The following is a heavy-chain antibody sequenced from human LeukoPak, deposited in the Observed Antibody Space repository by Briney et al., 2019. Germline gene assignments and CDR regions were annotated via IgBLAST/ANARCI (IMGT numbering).Heavy chain of an antibody. D-gene: IGHD5-24*01. CDR3: AAAPIEMQQRGFDY. CDR1: GFTFSNSA. Sequence: SVKVSCKASGFTFSNSAMQWVRQARGQRLEWIGWIVVASGNTKYAQKFQERVTITRDMSTSTAYMELSSLRPEDTALYYCAAAPIEMQQRGFDYWGQESLVTVSS. V-gene: IGHV1-58*02. CDR2: IVVASGNT. J-gene: IGHJ4*02.